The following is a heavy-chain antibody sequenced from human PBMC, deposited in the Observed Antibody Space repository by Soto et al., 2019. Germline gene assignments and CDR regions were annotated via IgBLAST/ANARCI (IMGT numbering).Heavy chain of an antibody. CDR1: GGSISSSSYY. J-gene: IGHJ4*02. D-gene: IGHD3-10*01. CDR2: IYYSGST. Sequence: SETLSLTCTVSGGSISSSSYYWGWIRQPPGKGLEWIASIYYSGSTYYNPSLKSRVTISVDTSKNQFSLKLSSVTAADTAVYYCARHSSYGSGNTVNFDYWGQGTLVTVSS. CDR3: ARHSSYGSGNTVNFDY. V-gene: IGHV4-39*01.